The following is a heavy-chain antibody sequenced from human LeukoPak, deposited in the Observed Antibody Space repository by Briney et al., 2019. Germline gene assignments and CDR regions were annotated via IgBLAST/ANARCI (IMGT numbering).Heavy chain of an antibody. D-gene: IGHD6-13*01. CDR1: GGSISSYY. V-gene: IGHV4-59*01. CDR2: IYYSGST. J-gene: IGHJ2*01. Sequence: SETLSLTCAVSGGSISSYYWSWIRQPPGKGLEWIGYIYYSGSTNYHPSLRGRVTISVDTSKNQFSLKLSSVAAADTAVYYCARGSSSWPYWYFDLWGRGTLVTVSS. CDR3: ARGSSSWPYWYFDL.